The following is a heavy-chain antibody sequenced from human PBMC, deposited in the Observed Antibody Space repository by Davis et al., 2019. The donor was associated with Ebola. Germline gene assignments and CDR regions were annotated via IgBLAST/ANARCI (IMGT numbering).Heavy chain of an antibody. CDR3: AKDRGYEGGYFDY. J-gene: IGHJ4*02. CDR1: GFTFSSYS. D-gene: IGHD5-12*01. CDR2: ISSSSSYI. Sequence: GESLKISCAASGFTFSSYSMNWVRQAPGKGLEWVSSISSSSSYIYYADSVKGRSTISRDNSKNTLYPQMNSLRAEDTAVYYCAKDRGYEGGYFDYWGQGTLVTVSS. V-gene: IGHV3-21*01.